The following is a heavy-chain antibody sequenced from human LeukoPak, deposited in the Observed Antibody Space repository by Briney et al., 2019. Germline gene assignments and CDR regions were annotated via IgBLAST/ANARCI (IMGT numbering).Heavy chain of an antibody. CDR2: IYYSGSS. V-gene: IGHV4-59*01. D-gene: IGHD3-16*02. J-gene: IGHJ6*02. CDR1: GGSISGYH. Sequence: PSETLSLTCKVSGGSISGYHWSWIRQPPGKGLEWLGYIYYSGSSNYNPSLKSRVTMSADTSKNQFSLKLSSVTAADTAVYYCARGFSDGGVIPNYYYGMDVWGQGTTVTVSS. CDR3: ARGFSDGGVIPNYYYGMDV.